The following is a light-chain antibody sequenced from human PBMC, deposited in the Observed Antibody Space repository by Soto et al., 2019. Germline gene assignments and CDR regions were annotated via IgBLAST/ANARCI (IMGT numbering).Light chain of an antibody. Sequence: DIQMTQSPSTLSESVGDRLTITCRASQTIDSWLAWYQQKPGKXPKXXIFDASNFESGIPSRFSGSGSGTELTITITSLQPDDFATYYGRQYKSYSWSFGQGTKVDIK. J-gene: IGKJ1*01. CDR3: RQYKSYSWS. CDR1: QTIDSW. V-gene: IGKV1-5*01. CDR2: DAS.